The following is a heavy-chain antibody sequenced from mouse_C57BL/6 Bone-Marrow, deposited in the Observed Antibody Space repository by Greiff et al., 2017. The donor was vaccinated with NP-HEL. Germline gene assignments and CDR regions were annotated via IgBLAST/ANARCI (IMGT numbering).Heavy chain of an antibody. CDR3: TRDWAYYAFLAY. J-gene: IGHJ3*01. CDR1: GFTFSSYA. V-gene: IGHV5-9-1*02. D-gene: IGHD2-10*01. Sequence: EVKVVESGEGLVKPGGSLKLSCAASGFTFSSYAMSWVRQTPEKRLEWVAYISSGGDYIYYADTVKGRFTISRDNARNTLYLQMSSLKSEDTAMYYCTRDWAYYAFLAYWGQGTLVTVSA. CDR2: ISSGGDYI.